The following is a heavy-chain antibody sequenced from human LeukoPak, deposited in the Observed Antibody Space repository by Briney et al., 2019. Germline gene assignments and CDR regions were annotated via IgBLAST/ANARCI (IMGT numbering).Heavy chain of an antibody. V-gene: IGHV4-4*07. J-gene: IGHJ6*02. CDR2: IYTSGST. Sequence: SETLSLTCTVSGGSISSYYWSWIRQPAGKGLEWIGRIYTSGSTNYNPSLKSRVTMSVDTSKNQFSLKLSSVTAADTAVYYCARGSSSWACYYGMDVWGQGTTVTVSS. CDR3: ARGSSSWACYYGMDV. D-gene: IGHD6-13*01. CDR1: GGSISSYY.